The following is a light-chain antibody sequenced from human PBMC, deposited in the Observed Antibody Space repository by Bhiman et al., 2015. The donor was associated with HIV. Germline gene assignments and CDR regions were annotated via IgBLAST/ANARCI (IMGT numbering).Light chain of an antibody. Sequence: QSVLTQPPSVSGAPGQRVTISCTGSASNIGAGYDVHWYQHLPGTAPKLLIYDNNNRPSGVPDRFSGSKTGTSASLVITGLQAEDEADYYCQSFDSSLTGPVFGSGTKVTVL. CDR2: DNN. CDR1: ASNIGAGYD. CDR3: QSFDSSLTGPV. J-gene: IGLJ1*01. V-gene: IGLV1-40*01.